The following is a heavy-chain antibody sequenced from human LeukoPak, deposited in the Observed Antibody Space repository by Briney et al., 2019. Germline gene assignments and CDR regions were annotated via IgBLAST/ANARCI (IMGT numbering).Heavy chain of an antibody. J-gene: IGHJ3*02. V-gene: IGHV3-48*03. D-gene: IGHD7-27*01. CDR2: ISSSGSTI. CDR1: GFTFSSYE. CDR3: AKARLFLGFYDAFDI. Sequence: PGGSLRLSCAASGFTFSSYEMNWVRQAPGKGLEWVSYISSSGSTIYYADSVKGRFTISRDNSKNTLYLQMNSLRAEDTAVYYCAKARLFLGFYDAFDIWGQGTMVTVSS.